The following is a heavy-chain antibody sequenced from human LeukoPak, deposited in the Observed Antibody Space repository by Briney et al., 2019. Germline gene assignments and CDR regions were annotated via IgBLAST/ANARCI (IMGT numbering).Heavy chain of an antibody. Sequence: RGSLRLSCAASGFTFSDYYMSWIRQAPGKGLEWVSYISSSGSTIYSADSVKGRFTISRDNAKNSLYLQMNSLRAEDTAVYYCARHVRVWYGYIDYWGQGTLVTVSS. J-gene: IGHJ4*02. CDR3: ARHVRVWYGYIDY. CDR2: ISSSGSTI. V-gene: IGHV3-11*01. D-gene: IGHD6-19*01. CDR1: GFTFSDYY.